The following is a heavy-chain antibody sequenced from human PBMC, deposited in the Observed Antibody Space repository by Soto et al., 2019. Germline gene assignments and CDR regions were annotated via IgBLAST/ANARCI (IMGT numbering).Heavy chain of an antibody. CDR2: VFYTGFT. V-gene: IGHV4-39*01. CDR1: GGSISGSYYY. CDR3: ATSQKGYNWNYFDH. Sequence: SETLSLTCAVSGGSISGSYYYWAWLRQSPGKGPEWIGSVFYTGFTSYNPSLESRVSVSVDTSKSQFSLKLSAVTAADTAVYYCATSQKGYNWNYFDHWGQGALVTVPQ. D-gene: IGHD1-20*01. J-gene: IGHJ4*02.